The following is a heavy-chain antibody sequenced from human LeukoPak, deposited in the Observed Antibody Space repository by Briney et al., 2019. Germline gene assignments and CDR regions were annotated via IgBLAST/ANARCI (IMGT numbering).Heavy chain of an antibody. CDR3: ARHLRSGAVDY. Sequence: SGTLSLTCAVSGGSISSSNWWSWVRQPPGKGLEWIGEIYHSGSTNYNPSLKSRVTISVDTSKNQFSLELSSVTAADTAVYYCARHLRSGAVDYWGQGTLVTVSS. V-gene: IGHV4-4*02. CDR1: GGSISSSNW. J-gene: IGHJ4*02. CDR2: IYHSGST. D-gene: IGHD4-17*01.